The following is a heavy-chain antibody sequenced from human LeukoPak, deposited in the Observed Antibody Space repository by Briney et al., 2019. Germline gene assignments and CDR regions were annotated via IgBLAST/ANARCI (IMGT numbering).Heavy chain of an antibody. Sequence: SETLSLTCTVSGCSISSSSYYWGWIRQPPGRGLEWIGSIYYSGSTYYNPSFKSRVAISVDTSKHQCSLSLSSVTAADTAIYYGARHATVGKAITLVRGVKRGWFDPGGQGTLVTVSS. CDR3: ARHATVGKAITLVRGVKRGWFDP. D-gene: IGHD3-10*01. CDR1: GCSISSSSYY. V-gene: IGHV4-39*01. J-gene: IGHJ5*02. CDR2: IYYSGST.